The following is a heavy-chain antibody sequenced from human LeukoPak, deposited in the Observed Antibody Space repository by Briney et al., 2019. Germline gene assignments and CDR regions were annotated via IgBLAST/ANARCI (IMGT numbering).Heavy chain of an antibody. Sequence: GGSLRLSCAASGFTFSSYSMNWVRQAPGKGLEWVSSISSSSSYIHYADSVKGRFTISRDNAKNSLYLQMNSLRAEDTAVYYCARGVYDDYYFDYWGQGTLVTVSS. V-gene: IGHV3-21*01. CDR2: ISSSSSYI. CDR3: ARGVYDDYYFDY. D-gene: IGHD4-17*01. CDR1: GFTFSSYS. J-gene: IGHJ4*02.